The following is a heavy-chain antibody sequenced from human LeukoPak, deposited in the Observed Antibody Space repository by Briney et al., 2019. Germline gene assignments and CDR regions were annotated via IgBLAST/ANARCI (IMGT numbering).Heavy chain of an antibody. CDR3: ARDEAPILTGYLAY. CDR1: GYTFTGYY. Sequence: ASVKVSCKASGYTFTGYYMHWVRQAPGQGLEWMGWINPNSGGTNYAQKFQGRVTITRDTSISTAYMELSRLRSDDTAVYYCARDEAPILTGYLAYWGQGTLVTVSS. D-gene: IGHD3-9*01. V-gene: IGHV1-2*02. CDR2: INPNSGGT. J-gene: IGHJ4*02.